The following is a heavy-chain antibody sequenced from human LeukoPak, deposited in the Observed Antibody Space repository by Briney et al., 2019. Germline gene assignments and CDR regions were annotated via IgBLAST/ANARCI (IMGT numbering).Heavy chain of an antibody. Sequence: SGTLSLTCTVSGDSISSSNYYWGWIRQPPGKGLEWIGSISYSGNTYYNPSLKSRVTISVDTSKNQFSLKLNSVTAADTAVYYCARPTPSGSYLNWFDPWGQGTLVTVSS. D-gene: IGHD1-26*01. V-gene: IGHV4-39*01. CDR2: ISYSGNT. CDR3: ARPTPSGSYLNWFDP. CDR1: GDSISSSNYY. J-gene: IGHJ5*02.